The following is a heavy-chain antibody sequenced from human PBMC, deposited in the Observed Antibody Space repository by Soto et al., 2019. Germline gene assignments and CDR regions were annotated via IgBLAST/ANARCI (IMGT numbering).Heavy chain of an antibody. V-gene: IGHV3-48*02. D-gene: IGHD2-2*01. J-gene: IGHJ4*02. CDR1: GFIFRSFS. CDR2: ISSGGGSM. CDR3: ARRRIYCSSATCPFDS. Sequence: GGSLRLSCAASGFIFRSFSMNWVRQAPGKGLEWVSYISSGGGSMFYADSVKGRFTISRDNAKNSLYLQMNSLRDEDTAVYYCARRRIYCSSATCPFDSWGRGTLVTVSS.